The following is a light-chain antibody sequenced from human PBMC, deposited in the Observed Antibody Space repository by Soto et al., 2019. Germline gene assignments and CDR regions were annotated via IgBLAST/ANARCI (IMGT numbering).Light chain of an antibody. CDR1: QSISSH. V-gene: IGKV3-15*01. J-gene: IGKJ3*01. CDR2: AAS. CDR3: HQYNSWPRGT. Sequence: EIVMTQSPATLSVSPGDGATLSCRASQSISSHLGWYQQKPGQAPRLLIYAASIRATGVPDRFSGSGSGAEFTLTISSLQSEDFAVYYCHQYNSWPRGTFGPGTKVEIK.